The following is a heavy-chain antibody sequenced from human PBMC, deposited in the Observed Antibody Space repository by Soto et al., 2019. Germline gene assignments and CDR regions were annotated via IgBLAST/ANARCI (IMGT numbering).Heavy chain of an antibody. D-gene: IGHD5-12*01. V-gene: IGHV4-34*01. J-gene: IGHJ4*02. Sequence: PSETLSLTCAVYGGSFSGYYWSWIRQPPGKGLEWIGEINHSGSTNYNPSLKSRVTISVDTSKNQFSLKLSSVTAADTAVYYCARGAGYSGYDRLDYWGQGTLVTVSS. CDR1: GGSFSGYY. CDR2: INHSGST. CDR3: ARGAGYSGYDRLDY.